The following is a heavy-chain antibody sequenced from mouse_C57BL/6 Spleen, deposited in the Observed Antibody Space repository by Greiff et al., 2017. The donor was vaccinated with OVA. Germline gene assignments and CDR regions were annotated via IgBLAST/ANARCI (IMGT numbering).Heavy chain of an antibody. CDR1: GYSFTDYN. D-gene: IGHD2-12*01. CDR2: INPNYGAT. V-gene: IGHV1-39*01. CDR3: ARIPYCSEELGVAY. Sequence: EVQLQQSGPELVKPGASVKISCKASGYSFTDYNMNWVKQSTGKSLEWIGVINPNYGATRYNQKLKGKATLTVDQSSSTAYMQLNSLTSEDSAGYYCARIPYCSEELGVAYWGQGTLVTVSA. J-gene: IGHJ3*01.